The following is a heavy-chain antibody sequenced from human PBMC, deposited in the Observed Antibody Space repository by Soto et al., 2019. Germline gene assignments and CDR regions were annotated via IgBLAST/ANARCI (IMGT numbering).Heavy chain of an antibody. J-gene: IGHJ3*02. CDR3: TRDGNDFWSGYFRPAARDAFDI. Sequence: GGSLRLSCTASGFTFGDYAMSWFRQAPGKGLEWVGFIRSKAYGGTTEYAASVKGRFTISRDDSKSIAYLQMNSLKTEDTAVYYCTRDGNDFWSGYFRPAARDAFDIWGQGTMVTVS. D-gene: IGHD3-3*01. V-gene: IGHV3-49*03. CDR2: IRSKAYGGTT. CDR1: GFTFGDYA.